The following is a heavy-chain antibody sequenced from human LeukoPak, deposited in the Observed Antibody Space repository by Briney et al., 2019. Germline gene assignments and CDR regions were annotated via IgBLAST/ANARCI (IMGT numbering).Heavy chain of an antibody. Sequence: GGSLRLSCAASGFTFSSYVMHWVRQAPGKGLEWVAIISYDGSNEYYADSVKGRFTISRDNSKNTLYLQMNSLRAADTAVYYCATYSYGSTWGQGTLVTVSS. V-gene: IGHV3-30*04. CDR3: ATYSYGST. CDR1: GFTFSSYV. D-gene: IGHD5-18*01. J-gene: IGHJ4*02. CDR2: ISYDGSNE.